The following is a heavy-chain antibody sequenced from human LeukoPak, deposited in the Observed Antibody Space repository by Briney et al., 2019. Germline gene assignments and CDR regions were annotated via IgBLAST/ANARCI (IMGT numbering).Heavy chain of an antibody. D-gene: IGHD5-18*01. Sequence: TSGGSLRLSCAASGITFSDHYMSWIRQAPGKGLEWLSYISSGGDSIYYADSVKGRFTISRDNAKNSVSLQMNSLRAEDTAVYYCAKGDKPVIAMVKFDYWGHGTLVTVSS. CDR1: GITFSDHY. CDR2: ISSGGDSI. J-gene: IGHJ4*01. CDR3: AKGDKPVIAMVKFDY. V-gene: IGHV3-11*01.